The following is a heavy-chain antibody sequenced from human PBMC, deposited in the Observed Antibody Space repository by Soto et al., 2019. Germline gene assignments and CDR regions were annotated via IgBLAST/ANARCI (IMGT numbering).Heavy chain of an antibody. V-gene: IGHV4-59*12. D-gene: IGHD6-6*01. CDR2: IHHSGGT. CDR1: GDSIRPLYY. CDR3: AREMGSSGYYYYGMDV. J-gene: IGHJ6*02. Sequence: PETLPLTYTVSGDSIRPLYYCIWIRQTPGKGLEWIGHIHHSGGTSYNPSLKSLVAISVDTSKNQFSLKLSSVTAADTAVYYCAREMGSSGYYYYGMDVWGQGTTVT.